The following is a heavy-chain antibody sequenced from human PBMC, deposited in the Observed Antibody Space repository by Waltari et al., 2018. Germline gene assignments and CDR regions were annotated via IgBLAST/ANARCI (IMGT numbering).Heavy chain of an antibody. V-gene: IGHV4-4*02. J-gene: IGHJ4*02. Sequence: QVQLQESGQGLVKPSGTLSLTCAVSGDSISGNYWWSWVRQSPEKGLEWIGQVYHSGKTHYKPSLQSRVTISLDKPKNQFSLNLNSVTAADTAVYYCAGDRAIGLFFDYWGRGTLVTVSS. D-gene: IGHD2-2*01. CDR3: AGDRAIGLFFDY. CDR1: GDSISGNYW. CDR2: VYHSGKT.